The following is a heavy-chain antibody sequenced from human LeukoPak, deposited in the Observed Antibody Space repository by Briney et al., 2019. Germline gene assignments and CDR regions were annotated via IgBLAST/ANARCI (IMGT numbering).Heavy chain of an antibody. V-gene: IGHV2-5*01. D-gene: IGHD3-22*01. J-gene: IGHJ4*02. CDR2: IYWNDDK. Sequence: SGPTLVKPTQTLTLTCTFSGFSLSTNRVGVGWIRQPPGKALEWPALIYWNDDKRYSPSLKSRLTITKDTSKNQVVLTLTNVDPVDTATYYCAHNYDGSGYYSYYFDYWGQGTLVIVSS. CDR3: AHNYDGSGYYSYYFDY. CDR1: GFSLSTNRVG.